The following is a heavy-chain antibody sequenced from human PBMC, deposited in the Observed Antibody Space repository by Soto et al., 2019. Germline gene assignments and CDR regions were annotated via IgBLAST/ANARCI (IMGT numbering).Heavy chain of an antibody. CDR3: AAGCFSISCPRCGWLDP. CDR1: GGSIDSIRW. V-gene: IGHV4-4*02. D-gene: IGHD2-2*01. J-gene: IGHJ5*02. CDR2: VYHSGST. Sequence: QVQLQESGPGLVKPSGTLSLTCAVSGGSIDSIRWWNWVRQSPGKGMEWLGEVYHSGSTNYNPSLKSRLTISVDKSKSQFSLHLRSVTAADTAMYYCAAGCFSISCPRCGWLDPWGQGTVVTVSS.